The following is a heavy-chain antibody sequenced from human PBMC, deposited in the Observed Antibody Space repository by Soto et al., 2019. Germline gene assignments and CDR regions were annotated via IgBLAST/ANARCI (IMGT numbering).Heavy chain of an antibody. CDR1: GFTFRSYN. CDR3: ARAMDAAMASKDNWFDP. V-gene: IGHV3-30-3*01. CDR2: ISYDENNR. D-gene: IGHD5-18*01. J-gene: IGHJ5*02. Sequence: PGGSLRLSCAASGFTFRSYNMHWVRQAPGKGLEWVAVISYDENNRYYTDSVKGRFTFSRDNSKNTLYLQVNSLRAEDTAVYYCARAMDAAMASKDNWFDPWGQGT.